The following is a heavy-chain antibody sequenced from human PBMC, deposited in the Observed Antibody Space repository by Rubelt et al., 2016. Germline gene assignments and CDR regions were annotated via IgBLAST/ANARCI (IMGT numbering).Heavy chain of an antibody. CDR2: IIPIFGTA. V-gene: IGHV1-69*01. CDR3: ARVAHPLYCSSTSCYRGYNWFDP. CDR1: GGTFSSYA. Sequence: QVQLVQSGAEVKKPGSSVKVSCKASGGTFSSYAISWVRQAPGQGLEWMGGIIPIFGTANYAQKFQGRVTVSAEESTSTGYMELSSLRSEDTAVDDCARVAHPLYCSSTSCYRGYNWFDPWGQGTLVTVSS. D-gene: IGHD2-2*01. J-gene: IGHJ5*02.